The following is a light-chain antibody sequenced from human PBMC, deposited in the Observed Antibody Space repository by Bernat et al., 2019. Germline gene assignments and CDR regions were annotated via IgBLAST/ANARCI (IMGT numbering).Light chain of an antibody. V-gene: IGLV3-19*01. Sequence: SSELTQDPAVSVALGQTVRITCQGDSLRSYYASWYQQKPGQAPVLVIYGKNNRPSGIPDRFSGSSSGNTASLTITGAQAEDEADYYCNSRDSSGNQWVFGGRTMLALL. J-gene: IGLJ3*02. CDR3: NSRDSSGNQWV. CDR2: GKN. CDR1: SLRSYY.